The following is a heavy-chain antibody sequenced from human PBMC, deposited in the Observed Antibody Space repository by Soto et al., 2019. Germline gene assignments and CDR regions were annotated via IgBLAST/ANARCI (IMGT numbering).Heavy chain of an antibody. CDR2: FDPEDGET. J-gene: IGHJ6*02. V-gene: IGHV1-24*01. D-gene: IGHD2-15*01. CDR3: ATDLFRGYCSGGSCYSPYYYGMDV. CDR1: GYTLTELS. Sequence: EASVKVSCKVSGYTLTELSMHWVRQAPGKGLEWMGGFDPEDGETIYAQKFQGRVTMTEDTSTDTAYMELSSLRSEDTAVYYCATDLFRGYCSGGSCYSPYYYGMDVWGQGTTVTVSS.